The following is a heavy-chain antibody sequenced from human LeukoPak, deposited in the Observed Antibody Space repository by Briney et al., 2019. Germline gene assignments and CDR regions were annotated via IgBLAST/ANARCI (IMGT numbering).Heavy chain of an antibody. CDR1: GYTFTGYY. CDR2: INPNSGGT. V-gene: IGHV1-2*02. J-gene: IGHJ6*03. D-gene: IGHD1-1*01. CDR3: ARDKQLDWAHYFYYYMDV. Sequence: ASVKVSCKASGYTFTGYYIHWVRQAPGQGLEWMGWINPNSGGTNYAQKFQGRVTMTRDTSIRTAYMELSRLRSDDTAVYYCARDKQLDWAHYFYYYMDVWGKGTTVSVSS.